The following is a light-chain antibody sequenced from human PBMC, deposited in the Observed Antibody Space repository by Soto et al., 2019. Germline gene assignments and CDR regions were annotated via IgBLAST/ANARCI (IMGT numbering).Light chain of an antibody. CDR1: GSNIGPNY. Sequence: QSGLTQPPSASGTPGQRVTMSCSGSGSNIGPNYVYWFQQFPGTAPKLLIYNNDQRPSGVPDRFSGSKSGTSASLDISGLRSEDEADYYCAAWDDSLSCWVFGGGTKLTVL. J-gene: IGLJ3*02. V-gene: IGLV1-47*02. CDR3: AAWDDSLSCWV. CDR2: NND.